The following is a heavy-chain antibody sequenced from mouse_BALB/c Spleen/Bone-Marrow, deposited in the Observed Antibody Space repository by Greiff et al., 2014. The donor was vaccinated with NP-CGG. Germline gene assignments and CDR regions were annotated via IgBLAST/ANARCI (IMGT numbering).Heavy chain of an antibody. Sequence: EVKLMESGGGLVQPGGSLKLSCAASGFTFSSYGMSWVRQTPDKRLELVATINSNGGSTYYPDSVKGRFTISRDNAKNTLYLQMSSLKCNAAQMYYCTRNPNNYWGQDTTLTVSS. CDR2: INSNGGST. CDR3: TRNPNNY. V-gene: IGHV5-6-3*01. J-gene: IGHJ2*01. D-gene: IGHD5-1-1*01. CDR1: GFTFSSYG.